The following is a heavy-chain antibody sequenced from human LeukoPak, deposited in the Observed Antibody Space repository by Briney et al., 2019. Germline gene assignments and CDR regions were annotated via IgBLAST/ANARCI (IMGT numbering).Heavy chain of an antibody. J-gene: IGHJ4*02. D-gene: IGHD5-18*01. CDR1: GGSISSGGYS. CDR2: IYHSGST. Sequence: SETLSLTCAVSGGSISSGGYSWSWIRQPPGKGLEWIGYIYHSGSTYYNPSLKSRVTISVDRSKNQFSLKLSSVTAADTAVYYCARGVYSYGLSPFDYWGQGTLVTVSS. CDR3: ARGVYSYGLSPFDY. V-gene: IGHV4-30-2*01.